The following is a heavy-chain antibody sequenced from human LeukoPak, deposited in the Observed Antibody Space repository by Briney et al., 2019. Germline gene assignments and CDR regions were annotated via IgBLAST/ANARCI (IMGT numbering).Heavy chain of an antibody. Sequence: SETLSLTCTVSGGSISSYYWSWIRQPAGKGLEWIGRIYTSGSTNYNPSLKSRVTMSVDTSKNQFSLKLSSVTAADTAVYYCARDRYYYDSSGYYWLFDYWGQGTLVIVSS. D-gene: IGHD3-22*01. J-gene: IGHJ4*02. CDR3: ARDRYYYDSSGYYWLFDY. V-gene: IGHV4-4*07. CDR1: GGSISSYY. CDR2: IYTSGST.